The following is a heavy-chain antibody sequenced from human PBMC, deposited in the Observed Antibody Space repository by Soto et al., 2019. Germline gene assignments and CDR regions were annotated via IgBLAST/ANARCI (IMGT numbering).Heavy chain of an antibody. CDR2: ISAYNGNT. D-gene: IGHD6-19*01. Sequence: QVQLVQSGAGVKKPGASVKVSCKASGYTFTSYGISWVRQAPGQGLEWRGWISAYNGNTNYAQKLQGRVTMTTDTSTSTAYMELRSLRSDDTAVYYCARDPDSSGWETNYYFDYWGQGTLVTVSS. J-gene: IGHJ4*02. CDR1: GYTFTSYG. CDR3: ARDPDSSGWETNYYFDY. V-gene: IGHV1-18*01.